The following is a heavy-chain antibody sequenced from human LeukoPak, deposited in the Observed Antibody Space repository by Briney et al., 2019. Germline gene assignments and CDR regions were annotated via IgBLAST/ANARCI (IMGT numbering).Heavy chain of an antibody. CDR2: IYTSGST. CDR3: ARVRDGYNSGFDY. Sequence: SETLSLTCTVSGGSISSGSYYWSWIRQPAGKGLEWIGRIYTSGSTNYNPSLKSRVTISVDTSKNQFSLKLSSVTAADTAVYYCARVRDGYNSGFDYWGQGTLVTVSS. V-gene: IGHV4-61*02. D-gene: IGHD5-24*01. J-gene: IGHJ4*02. CDR1: GGSISSGSYY.